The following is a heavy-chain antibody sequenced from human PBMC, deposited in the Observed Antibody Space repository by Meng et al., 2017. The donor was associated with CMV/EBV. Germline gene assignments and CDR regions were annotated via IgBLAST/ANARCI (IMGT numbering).Heavy chain of an antibody. CDR2: IIPIFGTA. J-gene: IGHJ6*02. V-gene: IGHV1-69*05. Sequence: SVKVSCKASGGTFSSYAIGWVRQAPGQGLEWTGGIIPIFGTANYAQKFQGRVTITTDESTSTAYMELSSLRSEDTAVYYCATLGLLFRPFDGYYGMDVWGQGTTVTVSS. CDR1: GGTFSSYA. D-gene: IGHD2-21*01. CDR3: ATLGLLFRPFDGYYGMDV.